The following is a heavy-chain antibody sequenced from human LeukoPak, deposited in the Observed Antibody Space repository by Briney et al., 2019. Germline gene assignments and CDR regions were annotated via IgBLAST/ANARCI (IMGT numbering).Heavy chain of an antibody. J-gene: IGHJ5*02. CDR1: GGSISSYF. CDR2: IYYNGES. Sequence: SETLSLTCTVSGGSISSYFWSWIRQPPGKGLEWIGYIYYNGESSHNPSLKSRVTISLDTSKNQFSLKLSSVTAADTAVYYCAREESMVRGASWFDPWGQGTLVTVSP. V-gene: IGHV4-59*01. CDR3: AREESMVRGASWFDP. D-gene: IGHD3-10*01.